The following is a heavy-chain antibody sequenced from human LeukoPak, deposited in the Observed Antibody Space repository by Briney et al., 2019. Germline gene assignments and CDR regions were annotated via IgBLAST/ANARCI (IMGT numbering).Heavy chain of an antibody. CDR1: GGSISSYY. CDR3: ARVIVVVPAARGLLDY. Sequence: PSETLSLTCTVSGGSISSYYWSWLRQPAGKGLEWIGRIYTSGSTNYNPSLKSRVTMSVDTSKNQFSLKLSSATAADTAVYYCARVIVVVPAARGLLDYWGQGTLVTVSS. J-gene: IGHJ4*02. D-gene: IGHD2-2*01. V-gene: IGHV4-4*07. CDR2: IYTSGST.